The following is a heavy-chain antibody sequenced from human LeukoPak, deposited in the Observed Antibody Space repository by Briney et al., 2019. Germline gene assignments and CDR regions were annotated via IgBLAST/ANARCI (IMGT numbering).Heavy chain of an antibody. J-gene: IGHJ4*02. CDR3: AKEEIQMWSLDS. CDR1: GFIFSSYA. Sequence: GGSLRLSCAASGFIFSSYAMHWVRQAPGKGLEWVAFILYDGSNQYYADSVKGRFIISRDNSKNTLFLQMNSLRAEETAVYYCAKEEIQMWSLDSWGQGTLVTVSS. CDR2: ILYDGSNQ. D-gene: IGHD2-21*01. V-gene: IGHV3-30*02.